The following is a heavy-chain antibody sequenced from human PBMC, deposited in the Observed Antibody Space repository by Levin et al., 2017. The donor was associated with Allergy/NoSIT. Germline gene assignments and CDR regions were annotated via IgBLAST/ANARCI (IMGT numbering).Heavy chain of an antibody. D-gene: IGHD1-26*01. CDR1: GFTFSDYS. Sequence: GESLKISCAASGFTFSDYSMNWVRQAPGKGLEWVSYISSSSTIYYADSVKGRFTISRDNAKNSLYLQMNSLRAEDTAVYYCASWDRVAWGQGTLVTVSS. CDR2: ISSSSTI. V-gene: IGHV3-69-1*01. CDR3: ASWDRVA. J-gene: IGHJ4*02.